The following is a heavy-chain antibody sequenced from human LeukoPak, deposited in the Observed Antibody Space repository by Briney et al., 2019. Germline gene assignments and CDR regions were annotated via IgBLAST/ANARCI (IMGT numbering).Heavy chain of an antibody. D-gene: IGHD2-2*01. J-gene: IGHJ3*02. CDR1: GGSISSSSYY. CDR2: IYYSGST. V-gene: IGHV4-39*07. Sequence: PSETLSLTCAVSGGSISSSSYYWGWIRQPPGKGLEWIGSIYYSGSTYYNPSLKSRVTISVDTSKNQFSLKLSSVTAADTAVYYCASSGLVVPAAIWEYQPLLYDAFDIWGQGTMVTVSS. CDR3: ASSGLVVPAAIWEYQPLLYDAFDI.